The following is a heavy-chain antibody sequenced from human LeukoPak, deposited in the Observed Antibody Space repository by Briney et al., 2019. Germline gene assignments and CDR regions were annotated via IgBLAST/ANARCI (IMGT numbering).Heavy chain of an antibody. CDR3: ARQVSAPYYFDY. CDR1: GFTVSSNY. V-gene: IGHV3-53*01. Sequence: GGSLRLSCAASGFTVSSNYMSWVRQAPGKGLEWVSVIYSGGSTYYADSVKGRFTISRDNSKSTLYLQMNSLRAEDTAVYYCARQVSAPYYFDYWGQGTLVTVSS. CDR2: IYSGGST. J-gene: IGHJ4*02.